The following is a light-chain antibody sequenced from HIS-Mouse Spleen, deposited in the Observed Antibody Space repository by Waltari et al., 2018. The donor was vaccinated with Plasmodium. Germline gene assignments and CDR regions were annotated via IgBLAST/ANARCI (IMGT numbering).Light chain of an antibody. CDR1: QSISSY. J-gene: IGKJ2*02. V-gene: IGKV1-39*01. Sequence: IQMTQSPSSLSASVGDRVTITCRASQSISSYLNWYQQKPGKAPKLLIYAASSLQSGVPSMFSGSGSGTDFTLTISSLQPEDFATYYCQQNYSTCTFGQGTKVEIK. CDR3: QQNYSTCT. CDR2: AAS.